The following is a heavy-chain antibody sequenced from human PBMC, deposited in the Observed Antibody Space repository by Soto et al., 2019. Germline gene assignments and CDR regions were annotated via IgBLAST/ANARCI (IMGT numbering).Heavy chain of an antibody. CDR2: DSGTGTTT. V-gene: IGHV3-23*04. D-gene: IGHD6-6*01. Sequence: VLLVESGGDLVQPGGSLRLTCAASGFTLSHSAMNWVRQAPGKGLEWVSSDSGTGTTTHYADSVNGRFTISRDNSKNTLFLQMNDLRIEDTAIYYCAKSQGVAARGTYAWFDPWGSGTLVTVSS. J-gene: IGHJ5*02. CDR1: GFTLSHSA. CDR3: AKSQGVAARGTYAWFDP.